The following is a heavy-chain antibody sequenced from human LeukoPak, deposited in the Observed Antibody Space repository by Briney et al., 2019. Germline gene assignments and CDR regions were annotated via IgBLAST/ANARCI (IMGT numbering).Heavy chain of an antibody. CDR2: ISSSSSTI. CDR3: ARDYGSVDGYCRSTSCYGDFDY. CDR1: GFTFSSYS. Sequence: PGGSLRLSCAASGFTFSSYSMNWVRQATGKGLEWVSYISSSSSTIYYADSVKGRFTISRDNAKNSLYLQMNSLRAEDTAVYYCARDYGSVDGYCRSTSCYGDFDYWGQGTLVTVSS. D-gene: IGHD2-2*01. J-gene: IGHJ4*02. V-gene: IGHV3-48*01.